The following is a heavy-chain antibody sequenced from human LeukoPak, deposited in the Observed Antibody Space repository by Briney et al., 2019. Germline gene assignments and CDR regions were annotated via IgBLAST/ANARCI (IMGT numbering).Heavy chain of an antibody. Sequence: PGGSLRLSCAASGFTFSSYAMHWARQAPGKGLEWVAVISYDGSNKYYADSVKGRFTISRDNSKNTLYLQMNSLRAEDTAVYYCARECGWCTRGLDYWGQGTLVTVSS. D-gene: IGHD6-19*01. CDR2: ISYDGSNK. V-gene: IGHV3-30-3*01. J-gene: IGHJ4*02. CDR3: ARECGWCTRGLDY. CDR1: GFTFSSYA.